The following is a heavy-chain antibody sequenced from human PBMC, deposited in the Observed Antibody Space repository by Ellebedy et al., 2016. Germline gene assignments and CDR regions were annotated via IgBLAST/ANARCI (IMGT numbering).Heavy chain of an antibody. CDR3: ARVASGSYVY. V-gene: IGHV4-39*01. CDR2: IYYSGST. J-gene: IGHJ4*02. D-gene: IGHD1-26*01. Sequence: GSLRLSCTVSGGSISSSSYYWGWIRQPPGKGLEWIGSIYYSGSTSYNPSLKSRVTISVDTSKNQFSLKLSSVTAADTAVYYCARVASGSYVYWGQGTLVTVSS. CDR1: GGSISSSSYY.